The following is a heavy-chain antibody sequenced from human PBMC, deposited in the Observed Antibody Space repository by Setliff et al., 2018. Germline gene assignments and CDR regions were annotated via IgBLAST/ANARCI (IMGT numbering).Heavy chain of an antibody. CDR2: IYYSGTT. CDR1: GGSISTYY. D-gene: IGHD3-3*01. J-gene: IGHJ4*02. V-gene: IGHV4-59*01. CDR3: ARRETYYNFWSGYYAY. Sequence: PSETLSLTCTVSGGSISTYYWTWIRQPPGKALEWIGYIYYSGTTNYSPSLKSRVTISIDMSKNQFSLTLNSVTAADTAVYYCARRETYYNFWSGYYAYWGQGTLVTAPQ.